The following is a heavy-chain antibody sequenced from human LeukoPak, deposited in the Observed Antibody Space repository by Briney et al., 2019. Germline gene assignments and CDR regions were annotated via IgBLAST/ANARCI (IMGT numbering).Heavy chain of an antibody. V-gene: IGHV4-39*07. CDR3: ASPKSIGGSTDY. CDR2: IYYSGST. Sequence: SETLSLTCTVSGGSISSSSYYWGWIRQPPGKGLEWIGSIYYSGSTYYNPSLKSRVTISVDTSKNQFSLKLSSVTAADTAVYYCASPKSIGGSTDYWGQGTLVTVSS. D-gene: IGHD3-10*01. J-gene: IGHJ4*02. CDR1: GGSISSSSYY.